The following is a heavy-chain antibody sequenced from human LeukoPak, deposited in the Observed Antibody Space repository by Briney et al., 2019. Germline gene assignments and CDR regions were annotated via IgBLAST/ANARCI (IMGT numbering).Heavy chain of an antibody. V-gene: IGHV3-72*01. J-gene: IGHJ4*02. CDR2: TRKKVNSYTT. CDR3: ARSYGSGTYPFDY. Sequence: GGSLRLSCAASGFTFSDHYMDWVRQAPGKGLEWVGRTRKKVNSYTTEYAASVKGRFTISRDDSKNSLYLQMNGLKTEDTAVYYCARSYGSGTYPFDYWGQGTLVTVSS. CDR1: GFTFSDHY. D-gene: IGHD3-10*01.